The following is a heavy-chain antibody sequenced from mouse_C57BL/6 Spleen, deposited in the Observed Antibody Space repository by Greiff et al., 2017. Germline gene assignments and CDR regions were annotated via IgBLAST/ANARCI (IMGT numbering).Heavy chain of an antibody. CDR2: ISSGSSTI. D-gene: IGHD2-5*01. J-gene: IGHJ4*01. Sequence: EVKVVESGGGLVKPGGSLKLSCAASGFTFSDYGMHWVRQAPEKGLEWVAYISSGSSTIYYADTVKGRFTISRDNAKITLFLQMTSLRSEDTAMYYCARRDYSNYYAMDYWGQGTSVTVSS. CDR3: ARRDYSNYYAMDY. CDR1: GFTFSDYG. V-gene: IGHV5-17*01.